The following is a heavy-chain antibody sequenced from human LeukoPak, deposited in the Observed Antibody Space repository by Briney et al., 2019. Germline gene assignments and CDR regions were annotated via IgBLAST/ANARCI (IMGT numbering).Heavy chain of an antibody. CDR1: GYTLTELS. D-gene: IGHD6-13*01. V-gene: IGHV1-24*01. J-gene: IGHJ4*02. Sequence: GASVKVSCKVSGYTLTELSMHWVPQAPGEGLEWMGGFDPEDGDTIYAQKFQGRVTMTEYTSTDTAYMELSSLRTEDTAVYYCAIYPKSSSSWYGSYFDYWGQGTLVTVSS. CDR3: AIYPKSSSSWYGSYFDY. CDR2: FDPEDGDT.